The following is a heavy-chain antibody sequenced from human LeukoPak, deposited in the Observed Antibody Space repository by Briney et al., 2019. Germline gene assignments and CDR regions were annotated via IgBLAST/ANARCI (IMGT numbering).Heavy chain of an antibody. D-gene: IGHD3-22*01. CDR2: INPSGGST. CDR1: GYTFTSYY. Sequence: ASVKVSCMASGYTFTSYYMHWVRQAPGQGLEWMGIINPSGGSTSYAQKFQGRVTMTRDTSTSTVYMELSSLRSEDTAVYYCARRGFHYYDSSGYPYYYYMDVWGKGTTVTISS. J-gene: IGHJ6*03. CDR3: ARRGFHYYDSSGYPYYYYMDV. V-gene: IGHV1-46*01.